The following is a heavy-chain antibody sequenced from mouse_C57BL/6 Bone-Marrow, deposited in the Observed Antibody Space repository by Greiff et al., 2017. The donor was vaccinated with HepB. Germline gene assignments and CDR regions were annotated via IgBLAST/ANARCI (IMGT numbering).Heavy chain of an antibody. J-gene: IGHJ2*01. CDR3: TREVYGNYGFFFDY. V-gene: IGHV5-9-1*02. Sequence: EVKVVESGEGLVKPGGSLKLSCAASGFTFSSYAMSWVRQTPEKRLEWVAYISSGGDYIYYADTVKGRFTISRDNARNTLYLQMSSLKSEDTAMYYCTREVYGNYGFFFDYWGQGTTLTVSS. D-gene: IGHD2-1*01. CDR1: GFTFSSYA. CDR2: ISSGGDYI.